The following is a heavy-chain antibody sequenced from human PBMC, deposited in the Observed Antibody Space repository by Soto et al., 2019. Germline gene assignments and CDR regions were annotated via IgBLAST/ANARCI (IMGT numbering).Heavy chain of an antibody. Sequence: ASVKVSCKASGGTFSSYAISWVRQAPGQGLEWMGGIIPIFGTANYAQKFQGRVTITADESTSTAYMELSSLRSEDTAVYYCAREGGGSGYSFDYWGQGTLVTVSS. V-gene: IGHV1-69*13. CDR1: GGTFSSYA. CDR2: IIPIFGTA. CDR3: AREGGGSGYSFDY. J-gene: IGHJ4*02. D-gene: IGHD3-22*01.